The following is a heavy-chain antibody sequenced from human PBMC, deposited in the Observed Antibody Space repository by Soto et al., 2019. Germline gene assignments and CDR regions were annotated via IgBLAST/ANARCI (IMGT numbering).Heavy chain of an antibody. CDR1: GGSISSYY. CDR2: IYTSGST. Sequence: ASETLSLTCTVSGGSISSYYWSWIRQPAGKGLEWIGRIYTSGSTNYNPSLKSRVTMSVDTSKSQFSLKLSSVTAADTAVYYCARDGPHCTSCDVRVPWGQGTLVTVS. V-gene: IGHV4-4*07. D-gene: IGHD2-2*01. CDR3: ARDGPHCTSCDVRVP. J-gene: IGHJ5*02.